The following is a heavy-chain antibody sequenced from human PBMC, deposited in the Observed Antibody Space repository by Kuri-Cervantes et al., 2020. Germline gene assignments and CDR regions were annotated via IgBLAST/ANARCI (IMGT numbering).Heavy chain of an antibody. CDR1: GFTFSSYA. CDR2: ISGSGGST. CDR3: AKTYYYDSSGYYWDYYYGMDV. V-gene: IGHV3-23*01. Sequence: GESLKISCAASGFTFSSYAMSWVRQAPGKGLEWVSAISGSGGSTYYADSVKGRFTISRDNSKNTLYLQMNSLRAEDTAVYYCAKTYYYDSSGYYWDYYYGMDVWGQGTTVTVSS. J-gene: IGHJ6*02. D-gene: IGHD3-22*01.